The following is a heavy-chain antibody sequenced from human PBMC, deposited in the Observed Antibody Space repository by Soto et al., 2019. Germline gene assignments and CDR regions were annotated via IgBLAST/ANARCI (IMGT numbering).Heavy chain of an antibody. Sequence: GGSLRLSCAASGFTFDDYAMHWVRQAPGKGLEWVSGISWNSGSIGYADSVKGRFTISRDNAKNSLYLQMNSLRAEDTALYYCAKSTGYSSSWAHFDYWGQGTLVTVSS. CDR2: ISWNSGSI. CDR1: GFTFDDYA. J-gene: IGHJ4*02. V-gene: IGHV3-9*01. CDR3: AKSTGYSSSWAHFDY. D-gene: IGHD6-13*01.